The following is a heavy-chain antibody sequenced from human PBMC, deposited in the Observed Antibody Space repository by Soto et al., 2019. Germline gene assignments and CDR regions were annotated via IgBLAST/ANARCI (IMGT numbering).Heavy chain of an antibody. Sequence: PGGSLRLSCAASAFPFRNYAMSWVRQAPGKGLEWVSGISDSGASTDHADSVKGRFTISRDNSKNTLYLQMNSLRVEDTAVYYCAKGRPSGGYACFDHWGQGMLVTVSS. CDR1: AFPFRNYA. CDR2: ISDSGAST. D-gene: IGHD5-12*01. CDR3: AKGRPSGGYACFDH. V-gene: IGHV3-23*01. J-gene: IGHJ4*02.